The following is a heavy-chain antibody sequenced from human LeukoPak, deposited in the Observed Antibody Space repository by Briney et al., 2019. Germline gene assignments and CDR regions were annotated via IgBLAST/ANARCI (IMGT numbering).Heavy chain of an antibody. CDR3: VRAEVGTILKYYYYYMDV. Sequence: PGGSLRLSCAASGFTFSRYSMTWVRQAPGKGLEWISFISSSRSTTYYADSVKGRCTISRDNGKNSMYLQMHSLRAEDTAVYYCVRAEVGTILKYYYYYMDVWGKGTTVTVSS. CDR2: ISSSRSTT. V-gene: IGHV3-48*01. J-gene: IGHJ6*03. CDR1: GFTFSRYS. D-gene: IGHD1-26*01.